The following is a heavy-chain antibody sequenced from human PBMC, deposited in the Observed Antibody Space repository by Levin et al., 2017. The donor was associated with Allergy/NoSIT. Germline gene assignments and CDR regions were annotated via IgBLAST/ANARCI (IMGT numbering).Heavy chain of an antibody. CDR1: GFTFGDYA. Sequence: GESLKISCTASGFTFGDYAMSWFRQAPGKGLEWVGFIRSKAYGGTTEYAASVKGRFTIPRDDSESIAYLHMNSLKTEDTAVYYCTRDHFRPGDYFDYWGQGTLVSVSS. V-gene: IGHV3-49*03. CDR2: IRSKAYGGTT. CDR3: TRDHFRPGDYFDY. D-gene: IGHD3-3*02. J-gene: IGHJ4*02.